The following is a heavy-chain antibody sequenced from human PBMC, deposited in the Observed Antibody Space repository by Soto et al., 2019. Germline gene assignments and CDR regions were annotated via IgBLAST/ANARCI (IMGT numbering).Heavy chain of an antibody. CDR1: GFTVSGHY. J-gene: IGHJ4*02. Sequence: EVQLVESGGGLVQPGGSLRLSCAASGFTVSGHYMNWVRQASGRGLEWVSVIYGGGTTYYANSVTGRFTISRDNSRNTVYLQMSSLRSEDTAVYYCARDRTISDYRSSGALGLWGQGTLVSVSS. CDR3: ARDRTISDYRSSGALGL. CDR2: IYGGGTT. V-gene: IGHV3-66*01. D-gene: IGHD6-6*01.